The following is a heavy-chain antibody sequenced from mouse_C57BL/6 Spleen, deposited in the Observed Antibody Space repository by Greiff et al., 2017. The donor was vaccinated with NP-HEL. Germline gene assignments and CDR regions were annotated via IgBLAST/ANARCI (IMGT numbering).Heavy chain of an antibody. D-gene: IGHD4-1*01. J-gene: IGHJ2*01. Sequence: QVQLQQSGPELVKPGASVKISCKASGYAFSSSWMNWVKQRPGKGLEWIGRIYPGDGDTNYNGKFKGKATLTADKSSSTAYMQLSSLTSEDSAVYFCAMEELGLDYWGQGTTLTVSS. CDR2: IYPGDGDT. CDR1: GYAFSSSW. V-gene: IGHV1-82*01. CDR3: AMEELGLDY.